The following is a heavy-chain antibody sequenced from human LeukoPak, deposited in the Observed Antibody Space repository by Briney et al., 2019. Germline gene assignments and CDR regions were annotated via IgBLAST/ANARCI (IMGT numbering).Heavy chain of an antibody. CDR3: AREEKWLRLGQFYYYYGMDV. D-gene: IGHD5-12*01. CDR2: IKQDGSEK. Sequence: GGSLRLSCAASGFTFSSYWMSWVRQAPGKGLEWVANIKQDGSEKYYVDSVKGRFTISRDNAKNSLYLQMNSLRAEDTAVYYCAREEKWLRLGQFYYYYGMDVWGQGTTVTVSS. V-gene: IGHV3-7*01. CDR1: GFTFSSYW. J-gene: IGHJ6*02.